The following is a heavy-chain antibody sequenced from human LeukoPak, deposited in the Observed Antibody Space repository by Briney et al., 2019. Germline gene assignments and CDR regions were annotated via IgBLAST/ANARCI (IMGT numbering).Heavy chain of an antibody. CDR3: AREGRAAAAKSPGYFQH. CDR1: GGTFSSYA. CDR2: IIPIFGTA. Sequence: SVKVSCKAPGGTFSSYAISWVRQAPGQGLEWMGGIIPIFGTANYAQKFQGRVTITTDESTSTAYMELSSLRSEDTAVYYCAREGRAAAAKSPGYFQHWGQGTLVTVSS. D-gene: IGHD6-13*01. V-gene: IGHV1-69*05. J-gene: IGHJ1*01.